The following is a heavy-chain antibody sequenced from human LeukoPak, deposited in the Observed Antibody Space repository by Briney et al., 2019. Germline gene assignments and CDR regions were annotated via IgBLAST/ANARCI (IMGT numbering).Heavy chain of an antibody. Sequence: GASVKVSCKASGGTFSSYTISWVRQAPGQGLEWMGRIIPILGIANYAQKFQGRVTITADKSTSTAYMELSSLRSEDTAVYYCAREEHSNGWYFDYWGQGTLVTVSS. V-gene: IGHV1-69*04. CDR1: GGTFSSYT. CDR2: IIPILGIA. J-gene: IGHJ4*02. D-gene: IGHD6-19*01. CDR3: AREEHSNGWYFDY.